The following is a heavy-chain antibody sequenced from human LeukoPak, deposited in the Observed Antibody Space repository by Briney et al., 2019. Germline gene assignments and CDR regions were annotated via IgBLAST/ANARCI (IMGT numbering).Heavy chain of an antibody. CDR2: INPNSGGT. Sequence: GASVKVSCKASGYTFTGYYMHWVRQAPGQGLEWMGWINPNSGGTNYAQKFQGRVTMTRDTSISTAYMELSRLRSDDTAVYYCARDRDSSSWYEVPFDYWGQGTLVTVSS. V-gene: IGHV1-2*02. J-gene: IGHJ4*02. D-gene: IGHD6-13*01. CDR3: ARDRDSSSWYEVPFDY. CDR1: GYTFTGYY.